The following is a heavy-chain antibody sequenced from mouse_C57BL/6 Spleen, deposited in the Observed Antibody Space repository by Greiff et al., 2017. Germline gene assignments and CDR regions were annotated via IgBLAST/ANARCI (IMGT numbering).Heavy chain of an antibody. D-gene: IGHD2-5*01. CDR3: ARYYSNYEGDYFDY. CDR2: IDPNSGGT. J-gene: IGHJ2*01. Sequence: VKLQQPGAELVKPGASVKLSCKASGYTFTSYWMHWVKQRPGRGLEWIGRIDPNSGGTKYNEKFKSKATLTVDKPSSAAYMQLSSLTSEDSAVYYGARYYSNYEGDYFDYWGQGTTLTVSS. V-gene: IGHV1-72*01. CDR1: GYTFTSYW.